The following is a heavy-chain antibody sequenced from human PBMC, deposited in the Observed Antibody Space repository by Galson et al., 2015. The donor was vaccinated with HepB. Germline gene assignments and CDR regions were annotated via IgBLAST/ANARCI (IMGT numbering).Heavy chain of an antibody. V-gene: IGHV3-33*01. D-gene: IGHD3-9*01. CDR2: IWYDGSNK. CDR3: ARGPTYYDILTGYYAYYYYYYMDV. CDR1: GFIFSSYG. Sequence: SLRLSCAASGFIFSSYGMHWVRQAPGKGLEWVAVIWYDGSNKYYADSVKGRFTISRDNSKNTLYLQMNSLRAEDTAVYYCARGPTYYDILTGYYAYYYYYYMDVWGKGTTVTVSS. J-gene: IGHJ6*03.